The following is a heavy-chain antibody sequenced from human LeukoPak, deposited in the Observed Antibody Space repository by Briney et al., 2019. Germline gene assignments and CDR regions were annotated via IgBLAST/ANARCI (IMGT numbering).Heavy chain of an antibody. V-gene: IGHV4-39*01. J-gene: IGHJ4*02. Sequence: SETLSLTCTVSGGSISNSSFYWGWIRQPPGKGLKWIGSFYYSGSTYYNPSLKSRVTISVDTSKNQFSLRLSSVTASDTAVYFCARRRSGTYYDYWGQGTLVTVSS. CDR2: FYYSGST. CDR1: GGSISNSSFY. CDR3: ARRRSGTYYDY. D-gene: IGHD1-26*01.